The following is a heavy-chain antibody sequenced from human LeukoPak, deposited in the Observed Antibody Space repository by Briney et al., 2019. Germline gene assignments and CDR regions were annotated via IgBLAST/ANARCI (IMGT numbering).Heavy chain of an antibody. CDR2: VYYSGST. Sequence: SETLSLTCTVSGASISSYYWSWIRQPPGKGLEWIGYVYYSGSTNYNPSLKSRVTISVDTSKSQFSLKLNSVTAADTAVYFCARRDSSSSWYFDLWGRGTLVTVSS. D-gene: IGHD6-13*01. J-gene: IGHJ2*01. CDR3: ARRDSSSSWYFDL. V-gene: IGHV4-59*08. CDR1: GASISSYY.